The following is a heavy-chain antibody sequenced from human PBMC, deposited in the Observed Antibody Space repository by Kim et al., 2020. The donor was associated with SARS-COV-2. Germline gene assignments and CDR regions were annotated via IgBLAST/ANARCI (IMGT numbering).Heavy chain of an antibody. CDR3: AREEGGYSSSTKTAYYGMDV. J-gene: IGHJ6*02. V-gene: IGHV1-46*01. Sequence: ASVKVSCKASGYTFTSYYMHWVRQAPGQGLEWMGIINPSGGSTSYAQKFQGRVTMTRDTSTSTVYMELSSLRSEDTAVYYCAREEGGYSSSTKTAYYGMDVWGQGTTVTVSS. D-gene: IGHD6-13*01. CDR1: GYTFTSYY. CDR2: INPSGGST.